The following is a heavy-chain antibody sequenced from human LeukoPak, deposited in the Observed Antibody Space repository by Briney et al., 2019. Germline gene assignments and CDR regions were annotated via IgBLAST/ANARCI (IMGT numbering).Heavy chain of an antibody. CDR2: ISGSAYST. CDR3: AKEAGYSGYDFPDF. D-gene: IGHD5-12*01. J-gene: IGHJ4*02. CDR1: GFTFSSYA. V-gene: IGHV3-23*01. Sequence: QSGGSLRLSCAASGFTFSSYAMSWVRQAPGKGLEWVSAISGSAYSTYYADSVKGRFTISKDNSKNTLYLQMNSLRAEDTAVYYCAKEAGYSGYDFPDFWGQGTLVTVSS.